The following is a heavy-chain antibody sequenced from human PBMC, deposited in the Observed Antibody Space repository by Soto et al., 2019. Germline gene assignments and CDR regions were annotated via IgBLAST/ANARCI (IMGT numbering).Heavy chain of an antibody. D-gene: IGHD3-22*01. Sequence: QMQLVESGGGLVKPGGSLRLSCAASGVNFSDYYMTWIRQAPGKGLEWISYISTSSRDTEYADSVKGRFMISRDNAKRSLSLQMNSLRVEDTAVYYGARWLEALTPSDSWGHRTLVPVSS. CDR1: GVNFSDYY. CDR2: ISTSSRDT. V-gene: IGHV3-11*06. CDR3: ARWLEALTPSDS. J-gene: IGHJ5*01.